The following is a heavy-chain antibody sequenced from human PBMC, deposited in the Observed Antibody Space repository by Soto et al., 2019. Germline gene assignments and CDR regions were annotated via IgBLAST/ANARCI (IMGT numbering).Heavy chain of an antibody. J-gene: IGHJ6*03. CDR1: GFTFSSYG. CDR2: ISYDGSNK. CDR3: AKPAAAGFYYYYYMDV. Sequence: GGSLRLSCAASGFTFSSYGMHWVRQAPGKGLEWVAVISYDGSNKYYADSVKGRFTISRDNSKNTLYLQMNSLRAEDTAVYYCAKPAAAGFYYYYYMDVWGKGTTVTVSS. V-gene: IGHV3-30*18. D-gene: IGHD6-13*01.